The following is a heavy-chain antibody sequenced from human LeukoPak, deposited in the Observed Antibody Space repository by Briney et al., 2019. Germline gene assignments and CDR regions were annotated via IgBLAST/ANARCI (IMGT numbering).Heavy chain of an antibody. J-gene: IGHJ6*03. CDR3: ARAGPWIGRTYYYYYMDV. D-gene: IGHD2-2*03. CDR1: GYSFTSYW. CDR2: IYPGDSGT. Sequence: PGESLKISCKGSGYSFTSYWIGWVRLMPGKGLEWMRIIYPGDSGTRYSPSFQGQVTISADKSISTAYLQWSSLKASDTAMYYCARAGPWIGRTYYYYYMDVWGKGTTVTVSS. V-gene: IGHV5-51*01.